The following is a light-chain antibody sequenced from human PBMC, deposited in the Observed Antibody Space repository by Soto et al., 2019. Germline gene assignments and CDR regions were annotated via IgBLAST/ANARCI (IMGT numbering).Light chain of an antibody. J-gene: IGLJ2*01. CDR1: SRDVGGYNF. CDR3: SSYGGSNNLV. V-gene: IGLV2-8*01. Sequence: QSALTQPPSASGSPGQSVTISCTGTSRDVGGYNFVSWYQQHPGKAPKLIISEVSKRPSGVPDRFSGSKSDNTASLTVSGLQAEDEADYYCSSYGGSNNLVFGGGTQLTVL. CDR2: EVS.